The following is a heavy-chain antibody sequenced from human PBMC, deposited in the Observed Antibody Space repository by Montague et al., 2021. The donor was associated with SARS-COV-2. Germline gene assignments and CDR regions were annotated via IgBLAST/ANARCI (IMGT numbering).Heavy chain of an antibody. D-gene: IGHD2-2*01. Sequence: SLRLSCAGSGFTFRNYAMNLVRQAPGKGLEWVAVVSDDGRTKYYSDSVRGPFTISRDNSENTMYLEMNNLRPEDTAVYFCAGGDLVVGRTYYFYSMDVWGQGTTVTVSS. CDR2: VSDDGRTK. CDR3: AGGDLVVGRTYYFYSMDV. CDR1: GFTFRNYA. J-gene: IGHJ6*02. V-gene: IGHV3-30*04.